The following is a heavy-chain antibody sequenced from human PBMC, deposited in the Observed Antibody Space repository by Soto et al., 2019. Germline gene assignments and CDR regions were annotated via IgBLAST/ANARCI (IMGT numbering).Heavy chain of an antibody. V-gene: IGHV4-34*01. CDR3: ARGRSDYVWGSYRYSPPFDY. Sequence: QVQLQQWGAGLLKPSETLSLTCAVYGGSFSGYYWSWIRQPPGKGLEWIGEINHSGSTNYNPSLKRRVTISVDTAKNQFCLKLSSVTAADTAVYYCARGRSDYVWGSYRYSPPFDYWGQGTLVTVSS. J-gene: IGHJ4*02. CDR1: GGSFSGYY. CDR2: INHSGST. D-gene: IGHD3-16*02.